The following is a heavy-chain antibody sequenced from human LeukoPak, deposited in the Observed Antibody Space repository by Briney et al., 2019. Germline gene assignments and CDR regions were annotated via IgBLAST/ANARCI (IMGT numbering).Heavy chain of an antibody. V-gene: IGHV4-31*03. Sequence: PSETLSLTCTVSGGSISSGRFYWSWLRQHPGKGLEWIGHIYYTGSSNSNPSLKSRLTISVDTSKNHFSLNLTSVTAADTAVDYCARAITAAVIFYHWSQGALVTVSS. J-gene: IGHJ4*02. D-gene: IGHD6-13*01. CDR3: ARAITAAVIFYH. CDR1: GGSISSGRFY. CDR2: IYYTGSS.